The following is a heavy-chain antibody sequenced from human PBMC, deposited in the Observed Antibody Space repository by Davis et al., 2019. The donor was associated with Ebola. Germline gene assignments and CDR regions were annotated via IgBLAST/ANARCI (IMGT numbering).Heavy chain of an antibody. CDR2: IIPILGIA. V-gene: IGHV1-69*02. Sequence: AASVKVSCKASGGTFSSYTISWVRQAPGQGLEWMGRIIPILGIANYAQKFRGRVMITADKSTRIAYMELNSLTSEDTAVYYCARGGCSGGSCYSADYWGQGTLVTVSS. CDR1: GGTFSSYT. J-gene: IGHJ4*02. D-gene: IGHD2-15*01. CDR3: ARGGCSGGSCYSADY.